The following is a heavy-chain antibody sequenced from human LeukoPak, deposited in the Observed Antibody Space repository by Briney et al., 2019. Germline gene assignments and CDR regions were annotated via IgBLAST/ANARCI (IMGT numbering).Heavy chain of an antibody. D-gene: IGHD1-14*01. CDR3: AKDSMVSRLPPTWFDP. J-gene: IGHJ5*02. CDR1: GSTFSSYA. Sequence: GGSLRLSCAASGSTFSSYAMSWVRQAPGKGLEWVSAISGSGGSTYYADSVKGRFTISRDNSKNTLYLQMNSLRAEDTAVYYCAKDSMVSRLPPTWFDPWGQGTLVTVSS. CDR2: ISGSGGST. V-gene: IGHV3-23*01.